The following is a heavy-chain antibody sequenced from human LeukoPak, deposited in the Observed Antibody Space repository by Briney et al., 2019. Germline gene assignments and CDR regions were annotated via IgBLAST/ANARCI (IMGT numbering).Heavy chain of an antibody. CDR2: ISSSGSTI. J-gene: IGHJ4*02. CDR1: GFTFSSYE. Sequence: GGSLRLSRAAYGFTFSSYEMNWVRQAPGKGLEWVSYISSSGSTIYYADSVKGRFTISRDNAKNSLYLQMNSLRAEDTAVYYCARDTRQKDTAMVPFDYWGQGTLVTVSS. D-gene: IGHD5-18*01. CDR3: ARDTRQKDTAMVPFDY. V-gene: IGHV3-48*03.